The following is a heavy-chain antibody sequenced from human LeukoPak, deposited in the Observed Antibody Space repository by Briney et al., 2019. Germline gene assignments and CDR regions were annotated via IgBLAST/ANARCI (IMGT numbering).Heavy chain of an antibody. CDR2: IRRKPNGYTT. D-gene: IGHD3-16*01. CDR3: VSPNFGAPRYFEY. CDR1: GFTFSDHY. Sequence: PGGALRLSCAASGFTFSDHYLDWVPQAPGKGLELVARIRRKPNGYTTEYAASLKYKFHISRHDSNESVYLQMNSLESEDTAVYYCVSPNFGAPRYFEYWGQGALVTVSS. J-gene: IGHJ4*02. V-gene: IGHV3-72*01.